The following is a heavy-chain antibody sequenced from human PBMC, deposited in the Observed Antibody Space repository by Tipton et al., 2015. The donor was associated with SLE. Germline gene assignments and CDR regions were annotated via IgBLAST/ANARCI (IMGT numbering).Heavy chain of an antibody. J-gene: IGHJ5*02. Sequence: TLSLTCSVSGGSISSYYWSWIRQPPAKGLEWIGYVFSSGTTYYNPSLQGRLSMSLDTSKNQFSLKLNSVTAADTAVYYCARSTDQNWFDPWGQGTLVTVSS. V-gene: IGHV4-59*06. CDR3: ARSTDQNWFDP. CDR1: GGSISSYY. D-gene: IGHD2-2*01. CDR2: VFSSGTT.